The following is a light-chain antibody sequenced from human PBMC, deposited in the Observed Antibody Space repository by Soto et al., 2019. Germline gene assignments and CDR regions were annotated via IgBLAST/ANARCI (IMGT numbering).Light chain of an antibody. CDR3: SSYAGSYVV. Sequence: QSVLTQPPSASGSPGQSVTISCTGTSSDVGGYNYVSWYQQHPGKAPKLMIYEVSMRPSGVPDRFSGSKSGNTASLTVSGLQAEDEADYYCSSYAGSYVVFGGGTKLTVL. J-gene: IGLJ2*01. V-gene: IGLV2-8*01. CDR2: EVS. CDR1: SSDVGGYNY.